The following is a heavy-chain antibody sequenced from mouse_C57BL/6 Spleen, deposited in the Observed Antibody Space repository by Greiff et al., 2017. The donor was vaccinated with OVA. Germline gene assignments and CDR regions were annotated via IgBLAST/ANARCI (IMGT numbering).Heavy chain of an antibody. J-gene: IGHJ1*03. V-gene: IGHV1-59*01. D-gene: IGHD1-1*01. CDR2: IDPSDSYT. Sequence: QVQLQQPGAELVRPGTSVKLSCKASGYTFTSYWMHWVKQRPGQGLEWIGVIDPSDSYTNYNQKFKGKATLTVDTSSSTAYMQLSSLTSEDSAVYYCARRGHYYGSSYRYFDVWGTGTTVTVSS. CDR3: ARRGHYYGSSYRYFDV. CDR1: GYTFTSYW.